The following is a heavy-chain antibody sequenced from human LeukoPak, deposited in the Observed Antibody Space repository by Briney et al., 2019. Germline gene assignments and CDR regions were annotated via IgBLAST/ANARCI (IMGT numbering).Heavy chain of an antibody. CDR3: AKEYCSGGGCHKGFDY. D-gene: IGHD2-15*01. CDR1: GFTFSSYA. CDR2: ISGSGGST. Sequence: PGGSLRLSCAASGFTFSSYAMSWVRQAPGKGLEWVSAISGSGGSTYYADSVKGRFTISRDNSKNTLYLQMNSLRAEDTAVYYCAKEYCSGGGCHKGFDYWGQGTLVTVSS. V-gene: IGHV3-23*01. J-gene: IGHJ4*02.